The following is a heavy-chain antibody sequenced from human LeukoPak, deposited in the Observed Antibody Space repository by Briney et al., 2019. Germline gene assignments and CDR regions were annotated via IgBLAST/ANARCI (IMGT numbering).Heavy chain of an antibody. CDR2: MNPNSGNT. CDR1: GYTFTSYD. D-gene: IGHD1-1*01. CDR3: ATPTQLYYYYGMDV. Sequence: ASVKVPCKASGYTFTSYDINWVRQATGQGLEWMGWMNPNSGNTGYAQKFQGRVTMTRNTSISTAYMELSSLRSEDTAVYYCATPTQLYYYYGMDVWGQGTTVTVSS. J-gene: IGHJ6*02. V-gene: IGHV1-8*01.